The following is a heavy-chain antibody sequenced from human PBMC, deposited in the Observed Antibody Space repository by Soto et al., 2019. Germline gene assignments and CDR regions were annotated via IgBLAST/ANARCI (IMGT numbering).Heavy chain of an antibody. CDR1: GYTFTSYY. CDR3: AGETFGRIAAAGLYYGMDV. Sequence: ASVKVSCKASGYTFTSYYMHWVRQAPGQGLEWMGIINPSGGSTSYAQKFQGRVTMTRDTSTSTVYMELSSLRSEDTAVYYCAGETFGRIAAAGLYYGMDVWGQGTTVTVSS. D-gene: IGHD6-13*01. CDR2: INPSGGST. J-gene: IGHJ6*02. V-gene: IGHV1-46*01.